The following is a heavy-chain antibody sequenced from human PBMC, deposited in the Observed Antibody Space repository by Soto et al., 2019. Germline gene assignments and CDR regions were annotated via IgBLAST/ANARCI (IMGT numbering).Heavy chain of an antibody. CDR1: GFTFSSYA. CDR2: ISYDGSNK. D-gene: IGHD4-4*01. Sequence: QVQLVESGGGVVQPGRSLRLSCAASGFTFSSYAMHWVRQAPGKGLGWVAVISYDGSNKYYADSVKGRFTISRDNSKNTLYLQMNSLRAEDTAVYYCARDGVVTTRYYYYYGMDVWGQGTTVTVSS. CDR3: ARDGVVTTRYYYYYGMDV. V-gene: IGHV3-30-3*01. J-gene: IGHJ6*02.